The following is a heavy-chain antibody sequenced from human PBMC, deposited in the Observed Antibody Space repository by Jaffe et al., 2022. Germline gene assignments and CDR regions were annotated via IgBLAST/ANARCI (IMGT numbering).Heavy chain of an antibody. Sequence: EVQLVQSGAEVKKPGATVKISCKVSGYTFTDYYMHWVQQAPGKGLEWMGLVDPEDGETIYAEKFQGRVTITADTSTDTAYMELSSLRSEDTAVYYCATHTPGFRYGSGSYYNDYYYYMDVWGKGTTVTVSS. CDR2: VDPEDGET. CDR3: ATHTPGFRYGSGSYYNDYYYYMDV. D-gene: IGHD3-10*01. V-gene: IGHV1-69-2*01. J-gene: IGHJ6*03. CDR1: GYTFTDYY.